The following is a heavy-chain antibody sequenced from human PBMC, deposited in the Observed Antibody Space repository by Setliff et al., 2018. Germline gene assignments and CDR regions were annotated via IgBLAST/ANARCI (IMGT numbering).Heavy chain of an antibody. J-gene: IGHJ6*03. CDR2: INQDGSEK. D-gene: IGHD3-10*01. CDR3: ARVWFGNMDV. V-gene: IGHV3-7*03. Sequence: LRLSCAASGFTFSNYWMSWVRQAPGKGLEWVANINQDGSEKYYVDSVKGRFTISRDNARNSLYLQMNSLRAEDTAVYYCARVWFGNMDVWGKGTTVTVSS. CDR1: GFTFSNYW.